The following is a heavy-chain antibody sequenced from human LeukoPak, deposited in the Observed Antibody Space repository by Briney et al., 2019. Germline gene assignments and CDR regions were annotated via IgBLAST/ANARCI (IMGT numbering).Heavy chain of an antibody. CDR3: AREVALNSRGFDP. CDR2: IYYSGST. Sequence: SETLSLTCTVSGGSISSSSYYWGWIRQPPGTGLEWIGSIYYSGSTYYNPSLKSRVTMSVDTSKNQFSLKLSSVTAADTAVYYCAREVALNSRGFDPWGQGTLVTVSS. CDR1: GGSISSSSYY. V-gene: IGHV4-39*07. J-gene: IGHJ5*02. D-gene: IGHD4-23*01.